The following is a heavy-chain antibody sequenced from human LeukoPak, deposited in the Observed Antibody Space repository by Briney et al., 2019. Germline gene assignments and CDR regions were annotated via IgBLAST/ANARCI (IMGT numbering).Heavy chain of an antibody. Sequence: ASVKVSCKASGYTFTSYYMHWVRQAPGQGLEWMGIINPSGGGTNYAQKFQGRVTMTRDTSISTAYMELSRLRSDDTAVYYCARDRQNITMIRGVIRGMDVWGKGTTVTISS. V-gene: IGHV1-2*02. J-gene: IGHJ6*04. D-gene: IGHD3-10*01. CDR1: GYTFTSYY. CDR2: INPSGGGT. CDR3: ARDRQNITMIRGVIRGMDV.